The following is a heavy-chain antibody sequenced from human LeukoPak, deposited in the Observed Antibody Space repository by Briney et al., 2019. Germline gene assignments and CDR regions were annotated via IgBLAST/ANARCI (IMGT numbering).Heavy chain of an antibody. CDR1: GGSISRAAYY. D-gene: IGHD3-22*01. J-gene: IGHJ6*02. CDR2: TYYNGSA. Sequence: SQTLSLTCTVSGGSISRAAYYWSWIRQFPGQGLEWIGYTYYNGSAYYNSSLKNRVIMSVDTSKDQFSLKVKSTTSADRAEYYCASVSAFFYESYGYRPIFLAVWGQGTTVTVSS. CDR3: ASVSAFFYESYGYRPIFLAV. V-gene: IGHV4-31*03.